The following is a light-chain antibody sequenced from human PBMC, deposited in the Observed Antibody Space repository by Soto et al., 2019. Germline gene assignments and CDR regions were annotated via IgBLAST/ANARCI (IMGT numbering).Light chain of an antibody. CDR3: HQYAWSPLT. CDR2: CAS. Sequence: EIVLTQSPGTLSLSPGDRATLSCRASESVARNYLAWYQQKPGQAPRLLIYCASIKATGIPDRFSGSGSGTDFTLTISSLEPEDFAVYYCHQYAWSPLTFGPGNKVDI. CDR1: ESVARNY. V-gene: IGKV3-20*01. J-gene: IGKJ3*01.